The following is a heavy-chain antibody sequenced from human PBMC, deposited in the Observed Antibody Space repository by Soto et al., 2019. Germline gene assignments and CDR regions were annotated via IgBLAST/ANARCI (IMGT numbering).Heavy chain of an antibody. CDR1: VFTFSSYS. CDR2: ISVSGGGT. CDR3: AKGASSGYYYENWFDP. D-gene: IGHD3-22*01. J-gene: IGHJ5*02. Sequence: PGGSLRLSCAASVFTFSSYSMSLVRQAPGKGLEWVSAISVSGGGTYYADSVKGRFTISRDNSKNTLYLQMNSLRAEDTAVYYCAKGASSGYYYENWFDPWGQGTLVTLSS. V-gene: IGHV3-23*01.